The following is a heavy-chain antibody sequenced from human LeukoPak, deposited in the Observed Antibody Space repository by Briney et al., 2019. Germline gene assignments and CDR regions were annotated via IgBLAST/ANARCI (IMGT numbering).Heavy chain of an antibody. CDR3: ARGERGDDAEGWFAP. J-gene: IGHJ5*02. V-gene: IGHV3-21*01. D-gene: IGHD4-17*01. CDR1: GFTFSSYS. Sequence: GGSLRLSFAASGFTFSSYSMNWVRQAPGKGLEWVSSISSSSSYIYYADSVKGRFTISRDNAKNSLYLQINSLRAEDTAVYCCARGERGDDAEGWFAPWGQGTLVTVSS. CDR2: ISSSSSYI.